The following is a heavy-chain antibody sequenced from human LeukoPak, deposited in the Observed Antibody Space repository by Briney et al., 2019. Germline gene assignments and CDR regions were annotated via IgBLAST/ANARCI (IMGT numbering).Heavy chain of an antibody. CDR2: INPSGGSA. V-gene: IGHV1-46*01. Sequence: ASVKVSCKASGYTFTSYYMHWVRQAPGQGLEWMGMINPSGGSASYAQKFQGGVTMTRDTSTSTVYMDLSSLRSEDTAVYYCAREKVDYYDSSGHPPYWGQGTLVTVSS. CDR3: AREKVDYYDSSGHPPY. D-gene: IGHD3-22*01. CDR1: GYTFTSYY. J-gene: IGHJ4*02.